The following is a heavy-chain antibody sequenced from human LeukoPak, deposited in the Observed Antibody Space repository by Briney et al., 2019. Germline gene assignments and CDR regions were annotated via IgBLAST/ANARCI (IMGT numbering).Heavy chain of an antibody. Sequence: PGGSLRRSCSASGFTFSSYAMHWVRQAPGKGLEYVSAISSNGYITHYADSVKGRFTISRDNSKNTLYFQMSSLRAEDMAVYYCVKGREAAAGRGFDYWGQGTLVTVSS. V-gene: IGHV3-64D*06. CDR1: GFTFSSYA. CDR3: VKGREAAAGRGFDY. D-gene: IGHD6-13*01. CDR2: ISSNGYIT. J-gene: IGHJ4*02.